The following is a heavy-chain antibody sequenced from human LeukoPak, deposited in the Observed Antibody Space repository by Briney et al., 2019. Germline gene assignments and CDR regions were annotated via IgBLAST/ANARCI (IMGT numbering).Heavy chain of an antibody. Sequence: PGGSLRLSCAASGFTFSSYEMNWVRQAPGKGLEWVSFIASDGTIYYADSVRGRFTLSRDSAKNSLFLQMNILRVEDTAVYYCATSLSGWGTCHYMDVWGKGTTVTISS. CDR2: IASDGTI. CDR1: GFTFSSYE. D-gene: IGHD6-19*01. J-gene: IGHJ6*03. V-gene: IGHV3-48*03. CDR3: ATSLSGWGTCHYMDV.